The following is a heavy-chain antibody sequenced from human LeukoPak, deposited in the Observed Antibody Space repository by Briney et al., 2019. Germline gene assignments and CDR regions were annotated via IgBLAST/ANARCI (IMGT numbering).Heavy chain of an antibody. CDR3: ARVVDAGSADS. CDR1: GYTLSEMS. J-gene: IGHJ4*02. V-gene: IGHV1-24*01. CDR2: FDPEDGET. D-gene: IGHD2-15*01. Sequence: ASVKVSCKVSGYTLSEMSIHWVRQATGKGLEWMGGFDPEDGETIYAQEFQGRVTMTRDTSASTVYMELSSLRSEDTAVYYCARVVDAGSADSWGQGSLVTVSS.